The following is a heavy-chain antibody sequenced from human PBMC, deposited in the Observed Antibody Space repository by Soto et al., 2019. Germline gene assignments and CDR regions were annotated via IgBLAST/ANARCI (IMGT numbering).Heavy chain of an antibody. CDR2: ISHEGSNA. V-gene: IGHV3-30*18. Sequence: QVQLVESGGGVVQPGRSLRLSCAAAGFILRSYGVHWVRQAPGKGLGGVAVISHEGSNAYYADAVNGRFTISRDNAKNTVYLQMNSLRAEDTAVYYCAKQGIEVAGTDYFDYWGQGALVTVAS. D-gene: IGHD6-19*01. J-gene: IGHJ4*02. CDR3: AKQGIEVAGTDYFDY. CDR1: GFILRSYG.